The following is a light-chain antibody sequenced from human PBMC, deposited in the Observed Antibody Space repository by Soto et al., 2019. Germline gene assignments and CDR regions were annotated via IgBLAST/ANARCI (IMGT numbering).Light chain of an antibody. J-gene: IGKJ5*01. V-gene: IGKV3-15*01. CDR1: QSVDNN. CDR3: QQHNQWPIT. CDR2: GSF. Sequence: EIVMTQSPVTLSASPGESATLSCRASQSVDNNVAWYQQKPGQAPRLLIVGSFARATGIPARFSGSGSGTEFTLTINSLQSEDAAVYYCQQHNQWPITFGQGTRLE.